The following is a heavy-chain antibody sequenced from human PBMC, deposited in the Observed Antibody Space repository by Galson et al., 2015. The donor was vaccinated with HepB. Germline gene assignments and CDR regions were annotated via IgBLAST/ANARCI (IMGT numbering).Heavy chain of an antibody. CDR2: IHRSGTI. D-gene: IGHD6-19*01. Sequence: SEPLSLTCTVSDYSIRSGYYWGWIRQPPGKGLEWIGSIHRSGTIYQNPSLKSRLTISVDASKNQFSLKLNSVTAADTAVYYCARDVAGHLDYWGQGTLVTVSS. CDR3: ARDVAGHLDY. J-gene: IGHJ4*02. V-gene: IGHV4-38-2*02. CDR1: DYSIRSGYY.